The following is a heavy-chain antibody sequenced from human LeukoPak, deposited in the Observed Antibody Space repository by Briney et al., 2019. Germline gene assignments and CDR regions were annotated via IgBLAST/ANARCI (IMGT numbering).Heavy chain of an antibody. J-gene: IGHJ4*02. V-gene: IGHV3-33*01. D-gene: IGHD3-3*01. CDR3: ARAPHGWSGY. CDR1: GFTFSSYG. CDR2: IWYDGSNK. Sequence: GRSLRLSCAASGFTFSSYGMHWVRQAPGKGLEWVAVIWYDGSNKYYADSVKGRFTISRDNAKNSLYLQMNSLRAEDTAVYYCARAPHGWSGYWGQGTLVTVSS.